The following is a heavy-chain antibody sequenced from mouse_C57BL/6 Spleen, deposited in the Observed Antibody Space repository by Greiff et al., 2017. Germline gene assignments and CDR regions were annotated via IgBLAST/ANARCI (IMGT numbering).Heavy chain of an antibody. D-gene: IGHD1-1*01. J-gene: IGHJ3*01. V-gene: IGHV2-9*01. Sequence: VMLVESGPGLVAPSPSVSITCTVSGSSLTSYGVDWVRQPAGKGLEWLGVIWGGGSTNYNSALMSRLSINKDNSKGQVFFKMNSLQTDDTAMCYCAIYYGSIPFAYWGQGTLVTVSA. CDR3: AIYYGSIPFAY. CDR1: GSSLTSYG. CDR2: IWGGGST.